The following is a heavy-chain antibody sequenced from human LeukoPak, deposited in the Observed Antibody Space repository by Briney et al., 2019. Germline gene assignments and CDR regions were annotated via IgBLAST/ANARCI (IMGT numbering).Heavy chain of an antibody. CDR2: ISGSDETT. V-gene: IGHV3-23*01. Sequence: GGSLRLSCAASGFTFSSSGMSWVRQAPGKGLEWVSSISGSDETTYYADPVKGRFTISRDNSKNTLYLQMNSLRAEDTAVYYCANNRYSSRWRGAFDVWGQGTMVTVSS. CDR1: GFTFSSSG. J-gene: IGHJ3*01. D-gene: IGHD6-13*01. CDR3: ANNRYSSRWRGAFDV.